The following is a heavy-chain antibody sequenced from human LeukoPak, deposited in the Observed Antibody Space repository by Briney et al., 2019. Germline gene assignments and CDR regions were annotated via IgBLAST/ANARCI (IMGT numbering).Heavy chain of an antibody. CDR3: ARALYDSSGYYYAGFDS. CDR1: GFTLSSYE. Sequence: GGSLRLSCAASGFTLSSYEMNWVRQAPGKGLEWVSYISSSGSTIYYADSVKGRFTISRDNTKNTLYLQMNSPRAEDTAVYYCARALYDSSGYYYAGFDSWGQGTLVTVSS. D-gene: IGHD3-22*01. J-gene: IGHJ4*02. CDR2: ISSSGSTI. V-gene: IGHV3-48*03.